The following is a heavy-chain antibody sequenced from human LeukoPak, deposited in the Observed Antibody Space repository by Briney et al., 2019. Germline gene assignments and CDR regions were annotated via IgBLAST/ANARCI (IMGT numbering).Heavy chain of an antibody. CDR1: GGTFSSYA. J-gene: IGHJ5*02. CDR2: IIPIFGTA. CDR3: ATGGLYYDFWSGQGWFDP. V-gene: IGHV1-69*05. D-gene: IGHD3-3*01. Sequence: ASVKVSCKASGGTFSSYAISWVRQAPGQGLEWMGGIIPIFGTANYAQKFQGRVTITTDGSTSTAYMELSSLRSEDTAVYYCATGGLYYDFWSGQGWFDPWGQGTLVTVSS.